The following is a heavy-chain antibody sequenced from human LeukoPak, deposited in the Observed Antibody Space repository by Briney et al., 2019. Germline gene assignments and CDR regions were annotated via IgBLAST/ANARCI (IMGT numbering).Heavy chain of an antibody. V-gene: IGHV1-2*02. CDR3: ARVLTAPGGF. CDR2: INPNSGGT. Sequence: ASVKVSCKASGYTFTGYYMHWVRQAPGQGLEWLGWINPNSGGTNYAQKFQGRVTMTRDTSISTAYMELTRLRSDDTAVYFCARVLTAPGGFWGQGTLVTVSS. D-gene: IGHD6-13*01. J-gene: IGHJ4*02. CDR1: GYTFTGYY.